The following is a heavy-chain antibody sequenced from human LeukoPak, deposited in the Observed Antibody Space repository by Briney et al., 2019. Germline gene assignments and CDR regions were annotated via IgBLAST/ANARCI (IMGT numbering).Heavy chain of an antibody. CDR1: GGTFSSYA. D-gene: IGHD6-13*01. V-gene: IGHV1-69*06. CDR3: ATSGQLGLDY. J-gene: IGHJ4*02. CDR2: IIPIFGTA. Sequence: GASVKVSCKASGGTFSSYAISWVRQAPGQGLEWMGGIIPIFGTANYAQKFQGRVTMTEDTSTDTAYMELSSLRSEDTAVYYCATSGQLGLDYWGQGTLVTVSS.